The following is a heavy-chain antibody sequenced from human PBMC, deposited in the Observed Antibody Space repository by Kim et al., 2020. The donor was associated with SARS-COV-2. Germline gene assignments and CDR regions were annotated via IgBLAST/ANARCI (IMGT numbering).Heavy chain of an antibody. CDR2: GAST. J-gene: IGHJ4*02. D-gene: IGHD2-15*01. Sequence: GASTSYADSVKCRCTISRDNATNTMYLQMNSLRAEDTAVYYCASLGSLPDWGQGTLVTVSS. V-gene: IGHV3-74*01. CDR3: ASLGSLPD.